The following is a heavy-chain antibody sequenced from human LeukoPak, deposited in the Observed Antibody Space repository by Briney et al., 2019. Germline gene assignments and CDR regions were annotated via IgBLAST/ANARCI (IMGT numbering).Heavy chain of an antibody. Sequence: PGGSLRLSCAASGFTFSSYSMKWVRQAPGKGLEWVSYISSSSSTIYYADSVKGRFTISRDNAKNSLYLQMNSLRAEDTAVYYCARDPRVLSGGLDYYYYMDVWGKGTTVTVSS. CDR3: ARDPRVLSGGLDYYYYMDV. CDR2: ISSSSSTI. V-gene: IGHV3-48*01. CDR1: GFTFSSYS. J-gene: IGHJ6*03. D-gene: IGHD3-10*01.